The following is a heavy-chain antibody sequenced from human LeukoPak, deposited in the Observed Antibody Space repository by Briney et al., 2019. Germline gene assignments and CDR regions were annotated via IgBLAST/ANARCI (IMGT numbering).Heavy chain of an antibody. Sequence: GGSLRLSCAASGFTVSSNYMSWIRQAPGKGLEWVSVIYSGGSTYYADSVKGRFTISRDNSKNTLYLQMNSLRAEDTAVYYCASDIYCGGDCYAPGTYAPRYAFDIWGQGTMVTVSS. V-gene: IGHV3-53*01. CDR1: GFTVSSNY. D-gene: IGHD2-21*02. J-gene: IGHJ3*02. CDR3: ASDIYCGGDCYAPGTYAPRYAFDI. CDR2: IYSGGST.